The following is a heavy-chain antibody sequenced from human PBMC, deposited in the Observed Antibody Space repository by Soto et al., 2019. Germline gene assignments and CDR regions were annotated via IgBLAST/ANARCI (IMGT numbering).Heavy chain of an antibody. J-gene: IGHJ6*03. CDR3: AVLVTTYYYHMDV. Sequence: GASVKVSCKASGYTFTSYGISWVRQAPGQGLEWMGWSSTYNGNTNYAQKLQGRVTMTTDTSTSTAYMELRSLRSDDTAVYYCAVLVTTYYYHMDVWGKGTTDTVSS. CDR1: GYTFTSYG. CDR2: SSTYNGNT. V-gene: IGHV1-18*01. D-gene: IGHD2-8*02.